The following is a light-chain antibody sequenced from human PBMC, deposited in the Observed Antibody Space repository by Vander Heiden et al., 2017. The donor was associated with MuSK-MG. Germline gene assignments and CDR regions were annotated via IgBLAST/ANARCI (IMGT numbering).Light chain of an antibody. CDR3: QSYDTSLSWV. CDR1: GSHLRANYD. V-gene: IGLV1-40*01. Sequence: QSVLTQPPSVSGAPGQRVTISCTGSGSHLRANYDLPWYQQLPGRAPTVLIYNNNNRPAVVPDRFSGSKAGTSASLAIPGPPTEDEADYYCQSYDTSLSWVFGGGTKLTVL. CDR2: NNN. J-gene: IGLJ3*02.